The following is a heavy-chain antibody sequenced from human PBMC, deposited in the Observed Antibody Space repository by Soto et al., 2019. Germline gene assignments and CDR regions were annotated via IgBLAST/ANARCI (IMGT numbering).Heavy chain of an antibody. CDR3: ARFGWERGSVVVGRFWYFDL. CDR2: IYWDDDK. J-gene: IGHJ2*01. D-gene: IGHD2-2*01. Sequence: QITLKESGPTLVKPTQTLTLTCTFSGFSLSTSGVGVGWIRQPPGKALEWLALIYWDDDKRYSPSLESRLTITKDTSKNLVVLIMTDMDPVDTATYYCARFGWERGSVVVGRFWYFDLWGRGTLVTVSS. CDR1: GFSLSTSGVG. V-gene: IGHV2-5*02.